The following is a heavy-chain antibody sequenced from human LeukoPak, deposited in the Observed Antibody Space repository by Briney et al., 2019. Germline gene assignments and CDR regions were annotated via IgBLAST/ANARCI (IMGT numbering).Heavy chain of an antibody. D-gene: IGHD5-12*01. CDR2: IYPGDSDT. J-gene: IGHJ4*02. CDR3: ARRSLRGYSGYDDDY. V-gene: IGHV5-51*01. CDR1: GYSFTSYW. Sequence: GESLKISCKGSGYSFTSYWIGWVRQMPGKGLEWMGIIYPGDSDTRYSPSFQGQVTISADKSISTAYLQWSSLKASDTAMYYCARRSLRGYSGYDDDYWGQGTLVTVSS.